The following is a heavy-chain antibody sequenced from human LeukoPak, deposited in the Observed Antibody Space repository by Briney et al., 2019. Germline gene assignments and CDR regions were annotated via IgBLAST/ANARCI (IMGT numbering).Heavy chain of an antibody. CDR3: ASGLELVSFDY. D-gene: IGHD1-7*01. J-gene: IGHJ4*02. CDR2: ISAYNGNT. V-gene: IGHV1-18*01. CDR1: GYTFTSYG. Sequence: GASMKVSCKASGYTFTSYGISWVRQAPGQGLEWMGWISAYNGNTNYAQKLQGRVTMATDTSTSTAYMELRSLRSDDTAVYYCASGLELVSFDYWGQGTLVTVSS.